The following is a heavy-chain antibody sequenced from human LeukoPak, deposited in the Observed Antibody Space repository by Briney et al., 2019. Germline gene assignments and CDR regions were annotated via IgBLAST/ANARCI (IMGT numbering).Heavy chain of an antibody. V-gene: IGHV3-48*04. CDR1: GFTFSSYS. D-gene: IGHD2-2*01. J-gene: IGHJ4*02. CDR2: ISSSSSTI. CDR3: ARVRCSSNSCFPDY. Sequence: PGGSLRLSCAASGFTFSSYSMNWVRQAPGKGLEWASYISSSSSTIYYADSVKGRFTISRDNAKNSLFLQMNSLRAEDTAVYYCARVRCSSNSCFPDYWGQGTLVTVSS.